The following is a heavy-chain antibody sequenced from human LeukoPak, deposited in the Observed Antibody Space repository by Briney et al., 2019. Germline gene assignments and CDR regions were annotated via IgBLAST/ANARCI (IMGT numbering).Heavy chain of an antibody. V-gene: IGHV3-20*04. CDR3: ARDPFCSSSTGCYFEDWFDP. J-gene: IGHJ5*02. D-gene: IGHD2-2*01. CDR2: NTWNGDKI. Sequence: GGSLRLSCTASGFKFDDYDMSWLRHVPGKGLEWVSGNTWNGDKIGYADSVRGRFPISRDNTKKSLYLQMSSLRAEDTALYYCARDPFCSSSTGCYFEDWFDPWGPGTLVTVSS. CDR1: GFKFDDYD.